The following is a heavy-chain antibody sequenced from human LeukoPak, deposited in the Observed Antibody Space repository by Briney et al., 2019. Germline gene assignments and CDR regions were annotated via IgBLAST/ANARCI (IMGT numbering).Heavy chain of an antibody. Sequence: SETLSLTCTVSGGSISDFYWSWICQPPGKGLEWIGYISYTGNINYNPSLESRVTISLDTSGTQFSLRLSSVTAPDTAVYYCARHLIREEYSSSSIGFDPWGQGTLVTVSS. CDR1: GGSISDFY. V-gene: IGHV4-59*08. J-gene: IGHJ5*02. D-gene: IGHD6-6*01. CDR3: ARHLIREEYSSSSIGFDP. CDR2: ISYTGNI.